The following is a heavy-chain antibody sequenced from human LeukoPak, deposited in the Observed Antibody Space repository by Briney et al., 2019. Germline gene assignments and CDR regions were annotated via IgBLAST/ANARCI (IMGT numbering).Heavy chain of an antibody. CDR3: ASGSSSALGDDDAFDI. CDR1: GFTLSIYW. V-gene: IGHV3-7*01. D-gene: IGHD6-13*01. CDR2: IKQDGSES. J-gene: IGHJ3*02. Sequence: GGSLRLSCAASGFTLSIYWMSWVRQAPGKGLEWVANIKQDGSESHYVDSVKGRFTISRDNAKNSVSLQMNSLRAEDTAVYYCASGSSSALGDDDAFDIWGQGTMVTVSS.